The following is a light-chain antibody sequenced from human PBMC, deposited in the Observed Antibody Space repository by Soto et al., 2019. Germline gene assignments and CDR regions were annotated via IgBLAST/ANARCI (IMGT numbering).Light chain of an antibody. CDR1: QSVLYTSDNKNY. J-gene: IGKJ1*01. V-gene: IGKV4-1*01. Sequence: DIVMTQSPDSLAVSLGERATINCKSGQSVLYTSDNKNYLAWYQQKAGQPPKLLIFWASTRESGVPDRFSGSGSGTDFTLTISSLQAEDVAVYYCHQYYSTPPTFGQGTKVEIK. CDR2: WAS. CDR3: HQYYSTPPT.